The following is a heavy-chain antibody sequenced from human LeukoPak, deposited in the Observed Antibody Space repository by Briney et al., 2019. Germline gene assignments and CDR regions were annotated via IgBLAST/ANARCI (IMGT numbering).Heavy chain of an antibody. V-gene: IGHV3-7*01. D-gene: IGHD4-17*01. J-gene: IGHJ4*02. CDR2: IKQDGSEK. CDR1: GFIFGSYW. Sequence: PGGSLRLSCAASGFIFGSYWMSWVRQAPGKGLGWVAKIKQDGSEKYYVDSVKGRFTISRDNAKNSLYLQMNSLRAEDTAVYYCARDLYGDHPWDYWGQGTLVTVSS. CDR3: ARDLYGDHPWDY.